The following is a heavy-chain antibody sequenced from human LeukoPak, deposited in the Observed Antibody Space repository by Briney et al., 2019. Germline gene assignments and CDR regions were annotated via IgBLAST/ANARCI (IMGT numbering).Heavy chain of an antibody. CDR1: GGSVSSTSYY. CDR2: IHDSENT. V-gene: IGHV4-39*02. J-gene: IGHJ3*02. D-gene: IGHD3-9*01. CDR3: ARPSVLRYFDWSIRGAFDI. Sequence: PSETLSLTCSVSGGSVSSTSYYWGWIRQPPGKGLEWIGTIHDSENTYYNPSLNGRVTISVDTSKNSFSLKLTSVTAADTAVYYCARPSVLRYFDWSIRGAFDIWGQGTMVTVSS.